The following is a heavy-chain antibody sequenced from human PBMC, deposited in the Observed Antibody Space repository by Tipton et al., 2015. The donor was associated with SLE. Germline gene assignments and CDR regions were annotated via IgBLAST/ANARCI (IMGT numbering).Heavy chain of an antibody. CDR1: GGSISSITYY. V-gene: IGHV4-39*01. CDR2: IYYSGST. CDR3: ARHQGYSSFGVLGY. Sequence: TLSLTCTVSGGSISSITYYWGWIRQPPGKGREWSGSIYYSGSTHYNPTLTSRVTISVETSKNQFSLRLSSVTVTDTAVYYCARHQGYSSFGVLGYWGQGTLVTVSS. J-gene: IGHJ4*02. D-gene: IGHD6-6*01.